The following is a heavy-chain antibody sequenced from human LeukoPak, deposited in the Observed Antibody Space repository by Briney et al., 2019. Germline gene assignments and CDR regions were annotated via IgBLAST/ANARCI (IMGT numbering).Heavy chain of an antibody. D-gene: IGHD5-18*01. CDR1: GFTFSSYW. Sequence: GGSLRLSCAASGFTFSSYWMNWARQAPGKGLEWVASINHNGNVNYYVDSVKGRFTISRDNAKNSLYLQMNSLRAEDTAVYYCATWDTAMVTYFDYWGQGTLVTVSS. V-gene: IGHV3-7*01. CDR2: INHNGNVN. J-gene: IGHJ4*02. CDR3: ATWDTAMVTYFDY.